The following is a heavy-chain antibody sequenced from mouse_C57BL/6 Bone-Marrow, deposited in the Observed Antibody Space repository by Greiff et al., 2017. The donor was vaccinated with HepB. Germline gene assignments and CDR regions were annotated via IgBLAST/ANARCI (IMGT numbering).Heavy chain of an antibody. Sequence: EVQLQESGPGLVKPSQSLSLTCSVTGYSITSGYYWNWIRQSPGNKLEWMGYISYDGSNNYNPTLKNRISITRDTSKNQFFLKLNSVTTEDTATYYCAREGSHYYGAWFAYWGQGTLVTVSA. CDR3: AREGSHYYGAWFAY. V-gene: IGHV3-6*01. CDR2: ISYDGSN. CDR1: GYSITSGYY. D-gene: IGHD1-1*01. J-gene: IGHJ3*01.